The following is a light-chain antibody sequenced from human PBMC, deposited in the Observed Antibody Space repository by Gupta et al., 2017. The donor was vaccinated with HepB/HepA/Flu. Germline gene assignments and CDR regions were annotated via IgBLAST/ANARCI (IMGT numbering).Light chain of an antibody. CDR2: DKN. V-gene: IGLV3-19*01. Sequence: SSELTQDPAVSVALGQTVWITCQGDSLRTYYASWYQQKPGQAPLLVIYDKNKRPSGIPGRFSGSTSGNTASLRITGTQAEDEADYYCCSRDTSGNHLVFGGGSKLTV. J-gene: IGLJ2*01. CDR3: CSRDTSGNHLV. CDR1: SLRTYY.